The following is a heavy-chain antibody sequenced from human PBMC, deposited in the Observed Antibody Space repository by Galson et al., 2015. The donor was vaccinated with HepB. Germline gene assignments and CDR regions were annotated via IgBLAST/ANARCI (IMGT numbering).Heavy chain of an antibody. CDR3: AKEGHYYDSSGYWELDY. V-gene: IGHV3-23*01. CDR1: GFTFSSYA. CDR2: IGGSGGST. Sequence: SLRLSCAASGFTFSSYAMSWVRQAPGKGLEWVSAIGGSGGSTYYADSVKGRFTISRDNSKNTLYLQMNSLRAEDTAVYYCAKEGHYYDSSGYWELDYWGQGTLVTVSS. J-gene: IGHJ4*02. D-gene: IGHD3-22*01.